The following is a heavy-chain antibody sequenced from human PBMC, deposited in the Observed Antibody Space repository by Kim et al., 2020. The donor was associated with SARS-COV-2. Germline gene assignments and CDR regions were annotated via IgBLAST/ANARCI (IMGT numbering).Heavy chain of an antibody. J-gene: IGHJ4*02. Sequence: SGDPTAYADSVKGRFTISRDNSKNTLYLQMGSLRAEDTAIYYCANPRQPDYWGQGTLVTVSS. V-gene: IGHV3-23*01. D-gene: IGHD6-13*01. CDR3: ANPRQPDY. CDR2: SGDPT.